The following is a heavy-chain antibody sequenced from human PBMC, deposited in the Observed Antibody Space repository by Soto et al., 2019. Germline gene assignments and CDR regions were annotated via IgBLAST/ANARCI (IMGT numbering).Heavy chain of an antibody. D-gene: IGHD6-19*01. CDR1: GFTFSSYA. Sequence: EVQLLESGGGLVQPGGSLRLSCAASGFTFSSYAMSWVRQAPGKGLEWVSAISGSGGSTYYADSVKGRFTISRDNSKNTLYLQRNSLRAEDTAVYYCANTGYSSGAGGYWGKGTLVTVYS. CDR2: ISGSGGST. V-gene: IGHV3-23*01. J-gene: IGHJ4*02. CDR3: ANTGYSSGAGGY.